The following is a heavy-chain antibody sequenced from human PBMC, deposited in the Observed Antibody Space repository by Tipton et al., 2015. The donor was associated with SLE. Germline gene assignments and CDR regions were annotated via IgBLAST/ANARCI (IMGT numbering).Heavy chain of an antibody. J-gene: IGHJ3*01. D-gene: IGHD3-16*01. CDR1: GFTFRNYA. V-gene: IGHV3-30*04. CDR3: ARVTHEWDVWGHALDV. CDR2: ILSDGTRK. Sequence: RSLRLSCAGSGFTFRNYAVHWVRQAPGKGLEWVAIILSDGTRKDYADSVKGRFTISRDNSQNTVFLEMSSLRAEDTGFYYCARVTHEWDVWGHALDVWGQGTMVTVSS.